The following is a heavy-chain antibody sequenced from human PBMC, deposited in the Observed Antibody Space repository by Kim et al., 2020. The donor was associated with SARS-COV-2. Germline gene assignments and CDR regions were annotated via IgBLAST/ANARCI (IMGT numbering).Heavy chain of an antibody. CDR3: AGDRGYGHHDY. V-gene: IGHV4-30-2*01. CDR1: GVSITIDDYH. D-gene: IGHD5-12*01. J-gene: IGHJ4*02. Sequence: SETLSLTCAVSGVSITIDDYHWSWIRQPPGKGLEWIGYIYHSGRAFYNPSLKSRVAMSVDTSVDQFSLRLSSVTAADTAAYYCAGDRGYGHHDYWGQG. CDR2: IYHSGRA.